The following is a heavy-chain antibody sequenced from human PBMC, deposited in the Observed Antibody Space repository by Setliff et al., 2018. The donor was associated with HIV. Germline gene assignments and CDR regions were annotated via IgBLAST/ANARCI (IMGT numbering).Heavy chain of an antibody. CDR3: ARDLPELTGRSFDP. Sequence: PSETLSLTCNVSGGSISGYFWTRIRQPAGKGLEWIGRIYTSGSTNYNPSLKSRLSMSIDTSKNHFSLRLTSVTAADTAVYYCARDLPELTGRSFDPWGQGIQVTVSS. D-gene: IGHD7-27*01. J-gene: IGHJ5*02. CDR2: IYTSGST. CDR1: GGSISGYF. V-gene: IGHV4-4*07.